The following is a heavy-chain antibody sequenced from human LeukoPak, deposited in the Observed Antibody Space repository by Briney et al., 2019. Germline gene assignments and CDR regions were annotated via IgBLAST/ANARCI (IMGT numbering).Heavy chain of an antibody. D-gene: IGHD6-13*01. CDR1: GFTFSSYG. J-gene: IGHJ4*02. CDR2: ISGSGGST. Sequence: GGSLRLSYAASGFTFSSYGMSWVRQAPGKGLEWVSAISGSGGSTYYADSVKGRFTISRDNSKNTLYLQMNSLRAEDTAVYYCAKDTLTIAAAGPGYFDYWGQGTLVTVSS. CDR3: AKDTLTIAAAGPGYFDY. V-gene: IGHV3-23*01.